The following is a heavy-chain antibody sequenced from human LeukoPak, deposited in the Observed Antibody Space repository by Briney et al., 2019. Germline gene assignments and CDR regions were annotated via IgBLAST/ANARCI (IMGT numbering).Heavy chain of an antibody. CDR3: ARHSGQLYAFDI. J-gene: IGHJ3*02. CDR2: IYYSGST. D-gene: IGHD6-6*01. V-gene: IGHV4-39*01. CDR1: GFTFSSYSMN. Sequence: GSLRLSCAASGFTFSSYSMNWVRQPPGKGLEWIGSIYYSGSTYYNPSLKSRVTISVDTSKNQFSLKLSSVTAADTAVYYCARHSGQLYAFDIWGQGTMVTVSS.